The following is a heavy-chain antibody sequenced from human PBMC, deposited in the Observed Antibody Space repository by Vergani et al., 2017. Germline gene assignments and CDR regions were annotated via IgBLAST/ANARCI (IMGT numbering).Heavy chain of an antibody. Sequence: EVQLLESGGSLKQPGGCVRLSCAASGFTFSTYAMHWVRQAPGKGLEWVSALTGGGGRTYYADSFKGRFIISRDNSRDTLYLQMNSLRPEDTATYYCVKDAGSYENFFDSWGQGTLVTVSS. J-gene: IGHJ4*02. CDR1: GFTFSTYA. CDR2: LTGGGGRT. V-gene: IGHV3-23*01. CDR3: VKDAGSYENFFDS. D-gene: IGHD1-26*01.